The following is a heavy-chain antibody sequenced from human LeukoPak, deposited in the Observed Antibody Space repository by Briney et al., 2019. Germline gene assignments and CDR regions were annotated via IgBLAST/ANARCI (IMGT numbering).Heavy chain of an antibody. J-gene: IGHJ2*01. CDR3: ARDRVVVATTTPPYWYFDL. CDR1: GFTLDDYG. Sequence: GGPLRLSCAASGFTLDDYGMSWVRQAPGKGLEWVSGINWNGGSTGYVDSVKGRFTISRDNAKNSLFLHMNSLRVEDTALYYCARDRVVVATTTPPYWYFDLWGRGTRVTVSS. D-gene: IGHD2-15*01. CDR2: INWNGGST. V-gene: IGHV3-20*04.